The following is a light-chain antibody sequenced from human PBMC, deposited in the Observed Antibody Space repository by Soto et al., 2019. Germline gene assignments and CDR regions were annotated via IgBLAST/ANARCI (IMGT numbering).Light chain of an antibody. J-gene: IGLJ2*01. Sequence: QSVLIQPPSASGTPGQMVTISCSGSGSNIGSNTVNWYQQLPGTAPQLLIYGDKRPSGVPDRFSGSKSGISASLAISGLQSEDEADYYCAAWDDSLPGVVFGGGTKVTVL. CDR3: AAWDDSLPGVV. CDR2: GD. CDR1: GSNIGSNT. V-gene: IGLV1-44*01.